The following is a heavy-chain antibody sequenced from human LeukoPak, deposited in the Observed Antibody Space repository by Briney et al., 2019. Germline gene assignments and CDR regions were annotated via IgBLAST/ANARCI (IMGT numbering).Heavy chain of an antibody. CDR2: ISSSGSTI. CDR1: GFTFSSYE. J-gene: IGHJ4*02. V-gene: IGHV3-48*03. CDR3: AREGYSYGKGYFDY. D-gene: IGHD5-18*01. Sequence: PGGSLRLSCAASGFTFSSYEMNWVRQAPGKGLEWVSHISSSGSTIYYADSVKGRFTISRDNAKNSLYLQMNSLIAEDTAVYYCAREGYSYGKGYFDYWGQGTLVTVSS.